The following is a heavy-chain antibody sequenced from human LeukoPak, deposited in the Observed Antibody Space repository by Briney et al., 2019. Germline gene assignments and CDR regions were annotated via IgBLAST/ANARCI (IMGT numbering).Heavy chain of an antibody. Sequence: PGGSLRLSCAASGFTFSSYSMNWVRQAPGKGLEWVSYISSSGFTIYYADSVKGRFTISRDNARNSLFLQMNSLRAEDTAVYYCARLGDKDVDIVATIEWGFDYWGQGALVTVSS. V-gene: IGHV3-48*04. CDR2: ISSSGFTI. CDR3: ARLGDKDVDIVATIEWGFDY. CDR1: GFTFSSYS. D-gene: IGHD5-12*01. J-gene: IGHJ4*02.